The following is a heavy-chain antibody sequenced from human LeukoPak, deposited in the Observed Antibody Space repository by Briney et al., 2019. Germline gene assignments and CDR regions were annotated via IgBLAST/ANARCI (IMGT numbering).Heavy chain of an antibody. J-gene: IGHJ3*02. Sequence: ASLKVSCKASGYTFTTSGINWVRQAPGQGLEWMGCINVYNGNTNYAQKFQGRITMTRDTSTNTAYMELRSLKSDDTAVYYCAVVPAAMRGAFDIWGQGTMVTVSS. CDR3: AVVPAAMRGAFDI. D-gene: IGHD2-2*01. CDR1: GYTFTTSG. CDR2: INVYNGNT. V-gene: IGHV1-18*01.